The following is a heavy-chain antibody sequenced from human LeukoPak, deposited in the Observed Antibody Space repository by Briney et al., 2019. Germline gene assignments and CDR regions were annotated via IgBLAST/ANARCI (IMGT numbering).Heavy chain of an antibody. Sequence: GGSLRLSCAASGFTFSNYRMHWVRQAPGKGLEWVAFIRYDGSNRYYTDSVQGRFTIYRDNSKNTMYLQINSLRAEDTAVYYCARGPSGYHNTGGQGNLVTVSS. J-gene: IGHJ4*02. CDR3: ARGPSGYHNT. CDR1: GFTFSNYR. D-gene: IGHD5-12*01. CDR2: IRYDGSNR. V-gene: IGHV3-30*02.